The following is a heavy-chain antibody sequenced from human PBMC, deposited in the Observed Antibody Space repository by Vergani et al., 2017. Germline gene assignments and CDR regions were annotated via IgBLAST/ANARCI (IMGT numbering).Heavy chain of an antibody. J-gene: IGHJ6*03. CDR2: VYYSGST. CDR1: VGSISSGGYY. Sequence: QVQLQESGPGLVKPSQTLSLTCTVSVGSISSGGYYWSWIRQHPGKGLEWIGYVYYSGSTKYNPSLKSRVTISVDTSKNQFSLELSSVTDADTAVYYCARDREVAARLHYYYYMDVWGKGTTVTVSS. CDR3: ARDREVAARLHYYYYMDV. D-gene: IGHD6-6*01. V-gene: IGHV4-61*08.